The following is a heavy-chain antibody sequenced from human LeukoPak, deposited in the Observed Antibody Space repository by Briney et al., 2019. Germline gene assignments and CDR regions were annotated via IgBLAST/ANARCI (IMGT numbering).Heavy chain of an antibody. CDR2: ISAYNGNT. D-gene: IGHD3-22*01. J-gene: IGHJ4*02. V-gene: IGHV1-18*01. Sequence: ASVKVSCEASGYTFTSYGISWVRQAPGQGLEWMGWISAYNGNTNYAQKLQGRVTMTTDTSTSTAYMELRSLRSDDTAVYYCARCYYDSSGYYVIFDYWGQGTLVTVSS. CDR3: ARCYYDSSGYYVIFDY. CDR1: GYTFTSYG.